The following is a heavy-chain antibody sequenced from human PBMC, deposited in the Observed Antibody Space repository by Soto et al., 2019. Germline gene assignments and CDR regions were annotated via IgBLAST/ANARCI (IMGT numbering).Heavy chain of an antibody. J-gene: IGHJ4*02. CDR3: AKTGSGWYFDS. Sequence: EVQLVESGGGLVQPGGSLRLSCAASGFTFSSYWMSWVRQAPGKGLEWVANIKQDGSEKYYVDSVKGRFTISRDNAKNSLYLQMNSLRVEDTAVYYCAKTGSGWYFDSWGQGTLVTVSS. CDR1: GFTFSSYW. D-gene: IGHD6-19*01. CDR2: IKQDGSEK. V-gene: IGHV3-7*01.